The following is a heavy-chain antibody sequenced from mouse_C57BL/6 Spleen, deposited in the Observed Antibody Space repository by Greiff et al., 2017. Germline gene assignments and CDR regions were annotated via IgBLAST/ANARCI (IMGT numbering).Heavy chain of an antibody. V-gene: IGHV5-17*01. CDR2: ISSGSSTI. CDR3: ARGGNYVYARDY. CDR1: GFTFSDYG. Sequence: EVKLVESGGGLVKPGGSLKLSCAASGFTFSDYGMHWVRQAPEKGLEWVAYISSGSSTIYYADTVKGRFTISRDNAKNTLFLQMTSLRSEDTAMYYCARGGNYVYARDYWGQGTSVTGSS. D-gene: IGHD2-1*01. J-gene: IGHJ4*01.